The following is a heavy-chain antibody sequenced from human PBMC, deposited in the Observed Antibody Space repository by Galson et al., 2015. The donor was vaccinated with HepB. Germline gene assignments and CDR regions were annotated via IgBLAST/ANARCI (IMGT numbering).Heavy chain of an antibody. D-gene: IGHD5-12*01. CDR1: GFTFSSYD. CDR2: IGTAGDT. CDR3: ARSPRGYSGYGSDWYFDL. J-gene: IGHJ2*01. Sequence: SLRLSCAASGFTFSSYDMHWVRQATGKGLEWVSAIGTAGDTYYPGSVKGRFTISRENAKNSLYLQMNSLRAGDTAVYYCARSPRGYSGYGSDWYFDLWGRGTLVTVPS. V-gene: IGHV3-13*01.